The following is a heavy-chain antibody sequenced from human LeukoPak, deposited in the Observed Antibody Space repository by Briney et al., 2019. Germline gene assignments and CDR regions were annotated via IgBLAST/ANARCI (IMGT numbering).Heavy chain of an antibody. J-gene: IGHJ4*02. V-gene: IGHV3-30-3*01. CDR2: ISYDGSNK. D-gene: IGHD3-10*02. CDR3: AREMFGEVSPLDY. CDR1: GFTFSSYA. Sequence: GGSLRLSCAASGFTFSSYAMHWVRQAPGKGLEWVAVISYDGSNKYYADSVKGRFTISRDNSKNTLYLQMNSLRAEDTAVYYCAREMFGEVSPLDYWGQGTLVTVSS.